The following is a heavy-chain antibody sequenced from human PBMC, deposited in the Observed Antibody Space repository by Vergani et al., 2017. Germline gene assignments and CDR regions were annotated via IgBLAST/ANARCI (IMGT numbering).Heavy chain of an antibody. D-gene: IGHD4-11*01. CDR3: ARVNTETNGHLYNYYVVDV. Sequence: QLQLQESGPGLVKPSATLSLTCSVSGASIRSSNYYWGWIRQPPGKGLEWIASIYYSGSTYYNPSLKSRVTISVDTSKNQFSLKLGSVTAADTALYFCARVNTETNGHLYNYYVVDVRGQGTAVTVS. CDR2: IYYSGST. J-gene: IGHJ6*02. CDR1: GASIRSSNYY. V-gene: IGHV4-39*01.